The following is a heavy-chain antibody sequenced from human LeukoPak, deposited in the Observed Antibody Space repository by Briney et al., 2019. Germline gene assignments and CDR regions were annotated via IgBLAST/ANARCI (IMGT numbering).Heavy chain of an antibody. J-gene: IGHJ5*02. V-gene: IGHV4-61*01. Sequence: PSETLSLTCSVSGGSVSSTSYYWGWVRQPPGKGLEWIGEINHSGSTNYNPSLKSRVTISVDTSKNQFSLKLSSVTAADTAVYYCARVPLSAAAFFDPWGQGTLVTVSS. D-gene: IGHD6-13*01. CDR3: ARVPLSAAAFFDP. CDR1: GGSVSSTSYY. CDR2: INHSGST.